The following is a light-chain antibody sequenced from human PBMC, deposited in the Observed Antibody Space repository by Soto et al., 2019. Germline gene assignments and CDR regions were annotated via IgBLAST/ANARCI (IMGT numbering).Light chain of an antibody. J-gene: IGKJ2*02. Sequence: DIQMPQSPSSLSASVGDRVTITCRASQSLSNCLNWYQHKPGKAPKLLIYAASSWQSAVPSRFSGSGSGTDFTLTISSLQPEDCATYYCQQTYSTPCTFGQGTKQEIK. CDR1: QSLSNC. V-gene: IGKV1-39*01. CDR2: AAS. CDR3: QQTYSTPCT.